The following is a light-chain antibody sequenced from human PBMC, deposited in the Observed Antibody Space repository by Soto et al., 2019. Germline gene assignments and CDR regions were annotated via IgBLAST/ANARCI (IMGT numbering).Light chain of an antibody. Sequence: DLQLTQSPSFLSASVGDRVTITCRASQGISSYLAWYQQKPGKAPNLLIYAASTLQSGVPSRFSGSGSGTEFTLTISSLQPEDFATYYCQQLNDYPLTFGGGTKVEIK. CDR1: QGISSY. CDR2: AAS. V-gene: IGKV1-9*01. J-gene: IGKJ4*01. CDR3: QQLNDYPLT.